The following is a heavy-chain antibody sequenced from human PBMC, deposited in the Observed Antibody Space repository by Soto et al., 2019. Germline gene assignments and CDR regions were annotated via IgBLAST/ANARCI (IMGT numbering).Heavy chain of an antibody. CDR3: ARVGSGTYYYGSGSSTTFDY. CDR1: GFTFSDHY. D-gene: IGHD3-10*01. CDR2: TRNKANSYTT. V-gene: IGHV3-72*01. Sequence: GGSLRLSCAASGFTFSDHYMDWVRQAPGKGLEWVGRTRNKANSYTTEYAASVKGRFTISRDDSKNSLYLQMNSLKTEDTAVYYCARVGSGTYYYGSGSSTTFDYWGQGTLVTVSS. J-gene: IGHJ4*02.